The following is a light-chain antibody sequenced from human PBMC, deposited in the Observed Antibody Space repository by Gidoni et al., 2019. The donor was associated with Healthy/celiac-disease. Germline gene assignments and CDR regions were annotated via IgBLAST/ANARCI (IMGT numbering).Light chain of an antibody. J-gene: IGKJ2*01. CDR3: QQSYSTPHT. CDR1: QSISSY. Sequence: DIQITQSPSSLSASVGDRVTITCRASQSISSYLNWYQQKPGKAPKLLIYAESSLQSGVPSRFSGSGSGTDFTLTISSLQPEDFATDYCQQSYSTPHTFGQGTKLEIK. CDR2: AES. V-gene: IGKV1-39*01.